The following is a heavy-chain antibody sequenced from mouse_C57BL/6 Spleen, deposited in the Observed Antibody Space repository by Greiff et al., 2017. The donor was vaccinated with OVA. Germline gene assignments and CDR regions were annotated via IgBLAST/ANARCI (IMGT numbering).Heavy chain of an antibody. J-gene: IGHJ1*03. D-gene: IGHD2-4*01. V-gene: IGHV3-6*01. CDR1: GYSITSGYY. Sequence: ESGPGLVKPSQSLSLTCSVTGYSITSGYYWNWIRQFPGNKLEWMGYISYDGSNNYNPSLKNRISITRDTSKNQFFLKLNSVTTEDTATYYCASLTMITTRWYFDVWGTGTTVTVSS. CDR2: ISYDGSN. CDR3: ASLTMITTRWYFDV.